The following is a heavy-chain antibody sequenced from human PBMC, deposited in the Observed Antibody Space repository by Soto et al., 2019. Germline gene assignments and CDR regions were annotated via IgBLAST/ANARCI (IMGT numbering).Heavy chain of an antibody. J-gene: IGHJ4*02. CDR1: GYIFTSQG. V-gene: IGHV1-18*01. D-gene: IGHD1-7*01. CDR3: ARGRTRALDY. CDR2: ISTYNGNP. Sequence: QIQLVQSGAEVKKPGASVKVSCKASGYIFTSQGISWVRQAPGQGLEWMGWISTYNGNPNYARKLQGRVTMTTNTSTTTAFLELRSLTSDDTAVYYCARGRTRALDYWGQGTPVIVSS.